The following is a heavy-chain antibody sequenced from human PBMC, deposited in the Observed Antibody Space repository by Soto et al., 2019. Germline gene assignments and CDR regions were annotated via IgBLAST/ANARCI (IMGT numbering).Heavy chain of an antibody. CDR2: VNSNSGDT. J-gene: IGHJ6*02. Sequence: QVQLVQSGAEVKEPGASVRVSCKGSGYTFTGYYIHWVRQAPGQGLEWMGWVNSNSGDTNYAQKFQCRVTLTRDTSISTAYMELSSLSSADTAMYYCARDRLIAMSRGYGMDVWGQGTTVTVSS. CDR1: GYTFTGYY. CDR3: ARDRLIAMSRGYGMDV. V-gene: IGHV1-2*02. D-gene: IGHD2-21*01.